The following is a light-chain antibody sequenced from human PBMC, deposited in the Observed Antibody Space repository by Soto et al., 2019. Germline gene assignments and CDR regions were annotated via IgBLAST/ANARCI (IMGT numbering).Light chain of an antibody. CDR1: QSVSSN. V-gene: IGKV3-11*01. CDR2: GAS. J-gene: IGKJ5*01. Sequence: EIVLTQSPGSLSLSPGESATLSCRASQSVSSNLAWYQQRPGQAPRLLIYGASTWATGIPARFSGSGSGTDFTLTISSLEPEDSAVYYCQQRNIWPPVTFGQGTRLEI. CDR3: QQRNIWPPVT.